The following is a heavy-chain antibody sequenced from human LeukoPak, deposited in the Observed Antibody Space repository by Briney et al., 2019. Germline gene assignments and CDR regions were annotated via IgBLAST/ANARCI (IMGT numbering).Heavy chain of an antibody. CDR1: GGSFSGYY. CDR2: IYHSGST. V-gene: IGHV4-34*01. Sequence: SETLSLTCAVYGGSFSGYYWSWIRQPPGKGLEWIESIYHSGSTYYDPSLKSRVTISVDTSKNQFSLKLSSVTAADTAVYYCARELGDRYNYYYIDVWGKGTTVTVSS. CDR3: ARELGDRYNYYYIDV. J-gene: IGHJ6*03. D-gene: IGHD1-14*01.